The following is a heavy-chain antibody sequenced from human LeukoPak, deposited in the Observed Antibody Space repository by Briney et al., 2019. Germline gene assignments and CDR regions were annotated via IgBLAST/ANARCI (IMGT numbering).Heavy chain of an antibody. D-gene: IGHD6-6*01. CDR3: GKEEVIAARYFDY. Sequence: HTGGSLRLFCAASGFTFTSYGMHWARQAPSKGLEWVAFIRYDGSNKYYADSVKGRLTISRNNSKNTMYLQMNSQRTEDTAVTYCGKEEVIAARYFDYWGQGTLVTVSS. CDR1: GFTFTSYG. V-gene: IGHV3-30*02. J-gene: IGHJ4*02. CDR2: IRYDGSNK.